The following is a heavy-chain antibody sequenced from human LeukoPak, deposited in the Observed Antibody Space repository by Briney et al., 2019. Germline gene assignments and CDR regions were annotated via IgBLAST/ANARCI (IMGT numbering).Heavy chain of an antibody. CDR3: ARDPFGGDYAYYFDY. J-gene: IGHJ4*02. D-gene: IGHD4-17*01. CDR2: IYYSGST. CDR1: GGSISSYY. Sequence: SETLSLTCTVSGGSISSYYWSWIRQPPGKGLEWIGYIYYSGSTYYNPSLKSRVTISVDTSKNQFSLKLSSVTAADTAVYYCARDPFGGDYAYYFDYWGQGTLVTVSS. V-gene: IGHV4-59*12.